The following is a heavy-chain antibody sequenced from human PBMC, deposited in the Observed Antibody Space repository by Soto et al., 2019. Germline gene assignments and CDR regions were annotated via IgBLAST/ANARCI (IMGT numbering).Heavy chain of an antibody. Sequence: QVQLVQSGAELKKPGSSVNVSCAASGGTLKTYTINWVRQAPGQGLEWIGQIIPMYDSANYAQRFQGRVTISADKSTNIAHMELSGLRSEDTALYYCATWRTYSGSYCFDYWGQGTLVSVSS. J-gene: IGHJ4*02. CDR1: GGTLKTYT. D-gene: IGHD1-26*01. CDR3: ATWRTYSGSYCFDY. CDR2: IIPMYDSA. V-gene: IGHV1-69*06.